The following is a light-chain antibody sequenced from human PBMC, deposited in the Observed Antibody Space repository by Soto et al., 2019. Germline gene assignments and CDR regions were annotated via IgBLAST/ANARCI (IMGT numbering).Light chain of an antibody. Sequence: QSVLTQPASVSGSPGQSITISCTGATSDVGTYSPVSWYQQHPGKAPKLIIYEGTKRPSGISDRFSGSKSGNTASLTISGLQAEDEADYYCCSFITSVVFGGGTKLTVL. CDR3: CSFITSVV. J-gene: IGLJ2*01. CDR2: EGT. CDR1: TSDVGTYSP. V-gene: IGLV2-23*01.